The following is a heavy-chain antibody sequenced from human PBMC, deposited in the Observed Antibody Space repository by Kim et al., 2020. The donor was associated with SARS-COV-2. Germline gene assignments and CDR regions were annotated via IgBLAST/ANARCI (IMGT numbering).Heavy chain of an antibody. Sequence: SETLSLTCAVSGGSISSGGYSWSWIRQPPGKGLELIGHIYHSGSTYYNPSLESRVTISVDRSKNQFSLKVNSVTAADTAVYYCVRGFSARYYSSSGSYYHNTWFDPWGQGILVTVSS. J-gene: IGHJ5*02. CDR1: GGSISSGGYS. CDR3: VRGFSARYYSSSGSYYHNTWFDP. D-gene: IGHD3-10*01. CDR2: IYHSGST. V-gene: IGHV4-30-2*01.